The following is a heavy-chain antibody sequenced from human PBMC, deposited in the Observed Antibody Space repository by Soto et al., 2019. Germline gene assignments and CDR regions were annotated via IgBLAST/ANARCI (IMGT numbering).Heavy chain of an antibody. Sequence: GGSLRLSCAASGFTFSSYSMNWVRQAPGKGLEWVSSISSSSSYIYYADSVKGRFTISRDNAKNSLYLQMNSLRAEDTAVYYCAKSDSSGYYLGAFDIWGQGTMVTVSS. CDR1: GFTFSSYS. D-gene: IGHD3-22*01. CDR2: ISSSSSYI. CDR3: AKSDSSGYYLGAFDI. J-gene: IGHJ3*02. V-gene: IGHV3-21*04.